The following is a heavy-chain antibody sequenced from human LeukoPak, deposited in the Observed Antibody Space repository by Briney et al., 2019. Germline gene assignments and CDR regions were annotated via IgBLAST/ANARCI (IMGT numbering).Heavy chain of an antibody. V-gene: IGHV1-69*13. J-gene: IGHJ4*02. Sequence: GASVKVSFKASGGTFSSYAIGWVRQAPGQGLEWMGGIIPIFGTANYAQKFQGRVTITADESTSTAYMELSSLRSEDTAVYYCAGGPPNYYDSSGYYPYWGQGTLVTVSS. D-gene: IGHD3-22*01. CDR1: GGTFSSYA. CDR2: IIPIFGTA. CDR3: AGGPPNYYDSSGYYPY.